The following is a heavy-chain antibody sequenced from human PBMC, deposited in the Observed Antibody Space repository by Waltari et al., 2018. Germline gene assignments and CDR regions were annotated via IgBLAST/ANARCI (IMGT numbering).Heavy chain of an antibody. CDR2: ISGSGGST. D-gene: IGHD3-22*01. CDR3: AKDGMGGYPEDGFVY. Sequence: EVQLVESGGGLVQPGGSLRLSCAASGFTFSSYAMSWVRQAPGKGLEWVSAISGSGGSTYYADAVKGPFTVSRDTAKNTLYLPMNSLRAEDTAVYYCAKDGMGGYPEDGFVYWGPGTLVTVSA. J-gene: IGHJ4*02. CDR1: GFTFSSYA. V-gene: IGHV3-23*04.